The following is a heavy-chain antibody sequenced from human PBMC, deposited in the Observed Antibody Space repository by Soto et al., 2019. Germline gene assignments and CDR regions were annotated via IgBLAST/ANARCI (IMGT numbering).Heavy chain of an antibody. V-gene: IGHV3-48*02. J-gene: IGHJ4*02. CDR2: ITSSSITI. CDR3: ARDSSSWNFSY. D-gene: IGHD6-13*01. Sequence: EVQLVESGGGLLQPGGSLRLSCAASGFTFSSFSMNWVRQAPGKGPEWLSYITSSSITIYYASSVKGRFTISSDNAKNALYQQMNSLGDEDTAVYYCARDSSSWNFSYGGREALCTVSS. CDR1: GFTFSSFS.